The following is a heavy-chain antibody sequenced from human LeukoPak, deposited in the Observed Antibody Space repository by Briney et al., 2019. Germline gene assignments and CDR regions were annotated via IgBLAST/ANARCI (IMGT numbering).Heavy chain of an antibody. V-gene: IGHV1-69*13. Sequence: ASVKVSCKASGGTFSSYAISWVRQAPGQGLEWMGGIIPIFGTANYAQKFQGRVTITADESTSTAYMELSSLRSEDTAVYYCARDKRVGATPIDYWGQGTLVTVSS. J-gene: IGHJ4*02. D-gene: IGHD1-26*01. CDR3: ARDKRVGATPIDY. CDR1: GGTFSSYA. CDR2: IIPIFGTA.